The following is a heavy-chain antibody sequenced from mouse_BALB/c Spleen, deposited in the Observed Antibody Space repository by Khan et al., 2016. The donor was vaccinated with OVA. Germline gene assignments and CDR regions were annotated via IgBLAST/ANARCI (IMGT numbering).Heavy chain of an antibody. J-gene: IGHJ2*01. CDR2: IKTNTGEP. V-gene: IGHV9-3*02. D-gene: IGHD2-12*01. CDR1: GHTFTNYG. CDR3: ARESLLRYFDH. Sequence: QIQLVQPGPELKKPGETVKISCKTSGHTFTNYGMNWVKQTPGKGLKWMGWIKTNTGEPTYAEEFKGRFAFSLEASASTASLQFNNLKSDVTATYVYARESLLRYFDHWGQGTTLTVSS.